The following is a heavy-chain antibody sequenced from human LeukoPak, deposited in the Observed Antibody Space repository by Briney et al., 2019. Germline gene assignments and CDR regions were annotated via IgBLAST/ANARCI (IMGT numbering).Heavy chain of an antibody. CDR2: ISGSGTTT. CDR3: ARGSSSPLYYYYMDV. D-gene: IGHD6-13*01. Sequence: GGSLRLSCAASGYTFTDYAMSWVRQAPGKGLEWVSGISGSGTTTYYADSMKGRSTMSRDNSKNTLYLQMNRLRVEDTAVYYCARGSSSPLYYYYMDVWGIGTTVTVSS. CDR1: GYTFTDYA. J-gene: IGHJ6*03. V-gene: IGHV3-23*01.